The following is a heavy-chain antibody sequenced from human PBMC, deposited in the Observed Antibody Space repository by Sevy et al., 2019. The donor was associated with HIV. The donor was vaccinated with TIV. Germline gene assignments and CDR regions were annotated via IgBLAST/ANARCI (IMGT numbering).Heavy chain of an antibody. V-gene: IGHV1-18*01. Sequence: ASVKVSCKASGYTFTSYGISWVRQAPGQGLEWMGWISAYNVNTNYAQKFQGRVTMTTDTSTSTAYMELRSLRSDDTAVYYCARHSSSWYPPPFDYWGQGTLVTVSS. CDR1: GYTFTSYG. J-gene: IGHJ4*02. D-gene: IGHD6-13*01. CDR2: ISAYNVNT. CDR3: ARHSSSWYPPPFDY.